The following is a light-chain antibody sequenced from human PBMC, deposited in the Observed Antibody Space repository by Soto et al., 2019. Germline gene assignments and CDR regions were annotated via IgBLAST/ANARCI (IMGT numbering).Light chain of an antibody. Sequence: EIALTQSPGTLSLSPGERATLSCRASQSVTSNYLAWYQQKPGQAPRLVIFGASIRDTGIPDRISGSGSGTDFTLTISRLEPEDFAVYHCQQYGSSPTTFGQGTKVEIK. J-gene: IGKJ1*01. V-gene: IGKV3-20*01. CDR3: QQYGSSPTT. CDR1: QSVTSNY. CDR2: GAS.